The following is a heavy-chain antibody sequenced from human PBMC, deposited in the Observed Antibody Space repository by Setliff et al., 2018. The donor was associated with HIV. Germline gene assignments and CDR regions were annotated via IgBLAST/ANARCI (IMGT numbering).Heavy chain of an antibody. J-gene: IGHJ2*01. V-gene: IGHV1-69-2*01. Sequence: RASVKVSCKASGYTFTDYYMHWVQQAPGKGPEWMGRIDPEDGETIYAEKFQGRVTITADTSTDTAYMELSGLKSEDTALYYCASAPPDIVATNDYWYFDVWGRGTLVTVS. CDR1: GYTFTDYY. CDR3: ASAPPDIVATNDYWYFDV. CDR2: IDPEDGET. D-gene: IGHD5-12*01.